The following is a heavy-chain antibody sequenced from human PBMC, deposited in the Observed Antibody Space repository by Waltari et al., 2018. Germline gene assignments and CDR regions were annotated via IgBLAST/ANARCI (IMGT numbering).Heavy chain of an antibody. CDR1: GGSFSGYY. J-gene: IGHJ4*02. Sequence: QVQLQQWGAGLLKPSETLSLTCAVYGGSFSGYYWSWIRQPPGKGLEWIGEINHSGSTNYNPSLKSRVTISVDTSKNQFSLKLSAVTAADTAGYYCARGFLPYYYDSSGYYPPGYWGQGTLVTVSS. CDR3: ARGFLPYYYDSSGYYPPGY. V-gene: IGHV4-34*01. D-gene: IGHD3-22*01. CDR2: INHSGST.